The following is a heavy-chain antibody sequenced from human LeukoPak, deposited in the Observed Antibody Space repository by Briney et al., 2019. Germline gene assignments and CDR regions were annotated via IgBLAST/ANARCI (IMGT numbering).Heavy chain of an antibody. V-gene: IGHV4-4*02. J-gene: IGHJ6*02. CDR1: GGSISSSNW. CDR2: IYHSGST. D-gene: IGHD6-19*01. Sequence: SETLSLTCAVSGGSISSSNWWSWVRQPPGKGLEWIGEIYHSGSTNYNPSLKSRVTISVDKSKNQFSLKLSSVTAADTAVYYCARERRGEDRSGWYATPWYRYYYYYGMDVWGQGTTVTVSS. CDR3: ARERRGEDRSGWYATPWYRYYYYYGMDV.